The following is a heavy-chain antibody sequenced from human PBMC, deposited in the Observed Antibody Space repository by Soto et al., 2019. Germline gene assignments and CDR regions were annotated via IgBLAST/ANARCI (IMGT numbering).Heavy chain of an antibody. V-gene: IGHV4-39*01. Sequence: SETLSLTCTVSGGSISSSSYYWGWIRQPPGKGLEWIGSIYYSGSTYYNPSLKSRVTISVDTSKNQFSLKLSSVTAADTAGYYGARRDIQGPIDYWGQGTLVTVS. CDR3: ARRDIQGPIDY. CDR2: IYYSGST. CDR1: GGSISSSSYY. J-gene: IGHJ4*02. D-gene: IGHD2-15*01.